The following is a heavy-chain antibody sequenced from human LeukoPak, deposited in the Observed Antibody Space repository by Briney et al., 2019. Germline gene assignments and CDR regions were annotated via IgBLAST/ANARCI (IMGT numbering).Heavy chain of an antibody. CDR3: ARGHYGPGIGTYPN. Sequence: PSETLSLTCSVSGGSISSSSSYWGWIRQPPGKGLEWIGGINYSGTTYYNPSLRSRITISVDTSKNQFSLRLSSVTAADTAVYYCARGHYGPGIGTYPNWGQGTLVTVSA. V-gene: IGHV4-39*07. CDR2: INYSGTT. D-gene: IGHD3-10*01. J-gene: IGHJ4*02. CDR1: GGSISSSSSY.